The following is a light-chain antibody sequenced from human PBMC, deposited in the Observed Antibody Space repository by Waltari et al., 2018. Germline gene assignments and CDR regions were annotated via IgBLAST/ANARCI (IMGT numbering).Light chain of an antibody. CDR3: QQHYISRT. V-gene: IGKV4-1*01. CDR2: WAS. Sequence: DIVMTQSPNSLAVSLGERDTINCKSSQSVLYNSNNKNYLAWYQQKPGQPPKLLIYWASTRESGVPDRFSGSGSGTDFTLSISSLQAEDVAVYYCQQHYISRTFGQGTRVEIK. CDR1: QSVLYNSNNKNY. J-gene: IGKJ1*01.